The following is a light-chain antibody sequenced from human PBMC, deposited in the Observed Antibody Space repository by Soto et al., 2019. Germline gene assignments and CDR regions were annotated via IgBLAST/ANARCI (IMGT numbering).Light chain of an antibody. CDR2: DVS. V-gene: IGLV2-14*03. CDR1: SSDVGGSNY. J-gene: IGLJ1*01. CDR3: SSYTSSSTYV. Sequence: QSVLTQPASVSGSPGQSITISCTGTSSDVGGSNYVSWYQQHPGKAPKLIIFDVSHRPSGFSNRFSGSKSGSTASLTISGLQAEDEADYYCSSYTSSSTYVFGTGTKLTVL.